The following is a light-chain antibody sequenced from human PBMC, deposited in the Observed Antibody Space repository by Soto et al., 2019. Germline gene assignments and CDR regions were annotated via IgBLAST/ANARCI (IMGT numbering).Light chain of an antibody. J-gene: IGLJ1*01. CDR3: QAWDSSTL. Sequence: SYELTQPPSVSVSPGQTASITCSGDKLGDKYACWYQQKPGQSPVLVIYQDSKRPSGIPERFSGSNSGNTATLTISGTQAMDEADYYCQAWDSSTLFGTRTKLTVL. V-gene: IGLV3-1*01. CDR2: QDS. CDR1: KLGDKY.